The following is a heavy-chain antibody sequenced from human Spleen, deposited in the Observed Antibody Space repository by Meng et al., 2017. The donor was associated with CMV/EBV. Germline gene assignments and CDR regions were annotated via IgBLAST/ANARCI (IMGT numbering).Heavy chain of an antibody. D-gene: IGHD6-6*01. CDR1: GYPFTSLD. CDR3: ASQILHSRLSHFPYYYAMDV. Sequence: ASVKVSCKTSGYPFTSLDVNWVRQATGQGLEWMGWINPNSGNTGYAQKFQGRVTMTRNTAISTTYMELSSLRSEDTAVYYCASQILHSRLSHFPYYYAMDVWGQGTTVTVSS. CDR2: INPNSGNT. J-gene: IGHJ6*02. V-gene: IGHV1-8*01.